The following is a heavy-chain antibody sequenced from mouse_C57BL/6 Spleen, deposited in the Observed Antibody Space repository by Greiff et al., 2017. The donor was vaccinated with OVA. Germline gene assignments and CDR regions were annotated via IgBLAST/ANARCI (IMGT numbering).Heavy chain of an antibody. CDR3: ARRRRGYMDY. J-gene: IGHJ4*01. Sequence: VQLQQSGAELVKPGASVKLSCKASGYTFTNYSMHWVKQRPGQGLEWIGRFYPGSGSTNYNEKFKNKATVTADKSSSTVYMQLSSLTSEDSAVYFCARRRRGYMDYWGQGTTVTVSS. CDR2: FYPGSGST. D-gene: IGHD3-1*01. CDR1: GYTFTNYS. V-gene: IGHV1-62-2*01.